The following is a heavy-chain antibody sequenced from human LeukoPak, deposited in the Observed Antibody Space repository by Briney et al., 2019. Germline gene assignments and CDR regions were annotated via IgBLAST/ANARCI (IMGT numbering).Heavy chain of an antibody. V-gene: IGHV1-2*02. CDR1: GYTFTGYY. CDR2: INPNSGGT. D-gene: IGHD6-13*01. J-gene: IGHJ4*02. Sequence: GASVKVSCKASGYTFTGYYMHWVRQAPGQGLEWMGWINPNSGGTTHAQEFQGRVTMTRDTSISTAYMELSRLRSDDTAVYYCARDLRAAAGTKGGFDYWGQGTLVTVSS. CDR3: ARDLRAAAGTKGGFDY.